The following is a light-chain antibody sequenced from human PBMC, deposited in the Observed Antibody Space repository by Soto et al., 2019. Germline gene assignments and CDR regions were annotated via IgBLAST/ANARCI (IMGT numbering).Light chain of an antibody. V-gene: IGKV1-5*01. CDR2: DAS. CDR3: QQYNSYSRT. CDR1: QSIVRW. Sequence: DIQMTQSPSTLSASVGDRVTITCRASQSIVRWLAWYQQKPGKAPKLLIYDASSLESGVPSRFSGSGSGTEFTLTISSLQPDDFATYYCQQYNSYSRTFGQGTKMEIK. J-gene: IGKJ1*01.